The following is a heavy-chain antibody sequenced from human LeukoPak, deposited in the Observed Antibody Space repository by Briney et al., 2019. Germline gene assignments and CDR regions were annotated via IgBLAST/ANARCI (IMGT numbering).Heavy chain of an antibody. J-gene: IGHJ4*02. CDR2: ISSSSSYI. CDR3: ARLSYCSSTSCLDY. V-gene: IGHV3-21*01. CDR1: GFTFSSYS. D-gene: IGHD2-2*01. Sequence: GGSLKLPCAASGFTFSSYSMNWVRQAPGKGLEWVSSISSSSSYIYYADSVKGRFTISRDNAKNSLYLQMNSLRAEDTAVYYCARLSYCSSTSCLDYWGQGTLVTVSS.